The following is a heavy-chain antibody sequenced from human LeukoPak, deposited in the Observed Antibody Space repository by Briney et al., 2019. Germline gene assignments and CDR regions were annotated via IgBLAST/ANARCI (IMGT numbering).Heavy chain of an antibody. CDR1: GGSISSYY. Sequence: SETLSLTCTVSGGSISSYYWSWIRQPPGKGLEWIGYIYYSGSTNYNPSLKSRVTISVDTSKNQFSLRLTSVTAADTAIYYCARHTYIKPLAPFDYWGQGALVTVSS. CDR2: IYYSGST. V-gene: IGHV4-59*01. CDR3: ARHTYIKPLAPFDY. J-gene: IGHJ4*02. D-gene: IGHD1-1*01.